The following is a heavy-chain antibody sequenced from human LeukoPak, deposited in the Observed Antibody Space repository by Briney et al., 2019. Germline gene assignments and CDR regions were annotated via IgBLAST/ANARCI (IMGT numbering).Heavy chain of an antibody. CDR2: ISGSGGST. CDR1: GFTFSSYA. V-gene: IGHV3-23*01. Sequence: GGSLRLSCTASGFTFSSYAMSWVRQAPGKGLEWVSAISGSGGSTYYADSVKGRFTISRDNSKNTLFLQMNSLRGEDTAVYYCAKDLEGRIGGDWYYYYMDVWGKGTTVTVSS. J-gene: IGHJ6*03. D-gene: IGHD3-9*01. CDR3: AKDLEGRIGGDWYYYYMDV.